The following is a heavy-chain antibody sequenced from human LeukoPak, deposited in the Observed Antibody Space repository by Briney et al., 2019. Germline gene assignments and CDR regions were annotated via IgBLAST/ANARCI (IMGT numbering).Heavy chain of an antibody. Sequence: TLSLTCTVSGGSISSGDYYWSWIRQPPGKGLEWIGYIYYSGSAYYNPSLKSRVTISVDTSKNQFSLKLSSVTAADTAVYYCARIRSSSESLDYWGQGTLVTVSS. CDR3: ARIRSSSESLDY. CDR2: IYYSGSA. V-gene: IGHV4-30-4*01. D-gene: IGHD3-10*01. CDR1: GGSISSGDYY. J-gene: IGHJ4*02.